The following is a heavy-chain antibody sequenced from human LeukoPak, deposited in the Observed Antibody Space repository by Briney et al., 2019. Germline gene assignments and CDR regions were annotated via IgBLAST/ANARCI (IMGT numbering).Heavy chain of an antibody. CDR1: GYTFTSCD. J-gene: IGHJ6*02. Sequence: ASVKVSCKASGYTFTSCDINWVRQATGQGLEWMGWMNPNSGNTGYAQKFQGRVTMTRNTSISTAYMELSSLRSEDTAVYYCARGRPTRRTGTTRGYYYGMDVWGQGTTVTVSS. CDR2: MNPNSGNT. D-gene: IGHD1-7*01. CDR3: ARGRPTRRTGTTRGYYYGMDV. V-gene: IGHV1-8*01.